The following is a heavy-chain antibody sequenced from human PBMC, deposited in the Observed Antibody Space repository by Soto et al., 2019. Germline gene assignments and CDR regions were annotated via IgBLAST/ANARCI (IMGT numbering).Heavy chain of an antibody. D-gene: IGHD2-15*01. V-gene: IGHV3-48*03. CDR2: ISSSGSTI. Sequence: GGSLRLSCAASGFTFSSYEMNWVRQAPGKGLEWVSYISSSGSTIYYADSVKGRFTISRDNAKNSLYLQMNSLRAEDTAVYYCARQRMARKNWFDPWGQGTLGTVSS. J-gene: IGHJ5*02. CDR3: ARQRMARKNWFDP. CDR1: GFTFSSYE.